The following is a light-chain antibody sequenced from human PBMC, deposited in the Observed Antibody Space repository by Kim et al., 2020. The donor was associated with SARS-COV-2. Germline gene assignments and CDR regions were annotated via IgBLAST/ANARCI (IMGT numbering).Light chain of an antibody. CDR2: YGS. J-gene: IGLJ1*01. Sequence: PGQTATITCGGDDIGTKSVHWNQQRPGQAPVVVIYYGSDRPSGIPERFSGSNSGNTATLTISRVEAGDEADYYCQVWDTRSDHYVFGTGTKVTVL. CDR3: QVWDTRSDHYV. V-gene: IGLV3-21*04. CDR1: DIGTKS.